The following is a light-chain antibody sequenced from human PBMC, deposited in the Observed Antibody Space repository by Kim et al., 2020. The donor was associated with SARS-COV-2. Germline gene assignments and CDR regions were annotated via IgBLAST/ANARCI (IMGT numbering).Light chain of an antibody. V-gene: IGKV1-39*01. J-gene: IGKJ4*01. CDR2: AAS. CDR3: QQSYSVPLT. Sequence: SGSVGDKITIRCRASQSISSHLSWYQQKPGIAPNLTIYAASRLQSGVPSRFSGSGSGTDFTLTISSLRPEDFATYYCQQSYSVPLTFGGGTKLEIK. CDR1: QSISSH.